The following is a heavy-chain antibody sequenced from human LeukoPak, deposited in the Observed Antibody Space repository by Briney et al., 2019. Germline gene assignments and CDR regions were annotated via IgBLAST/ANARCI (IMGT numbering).Heavy chain of an antibody. J-gene: IGHJ4*02. V-gene: IGHV3-23*01. Sequence: PGGSLRLSCAASGFTFSSYAMSWVRQAPGKGLEWVSGISGSGGSTYYADSVKGRFTISRDNSKNTLYLQMNSLRAEDTAVYYCAEGTFREGTFDYWGQGTLVTVSS. CDR3: AEGTFREGTFDY. D-gene: IGHD3-16*01. CDR1: GFTFSSYA. CDR2: ISGSGGST.